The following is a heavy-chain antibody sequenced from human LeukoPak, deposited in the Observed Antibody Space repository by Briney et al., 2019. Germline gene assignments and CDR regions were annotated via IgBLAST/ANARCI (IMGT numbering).Heavy chain of an antibody. J-gene: IGHJ4*02. D-gene: IGHD3-10*01. CDR2: ITSSGSYI. CDR3: ASLLYYYGSGSYYCDY. Sequence: GGSLRLSCAASAFSFSNYNMNWVRQAPGKGLEWVSSITSSGSYIYYADSVKGRFTISRDNAKNSLYLQMNSLRAEGTAVYYCASLLYYYGSGSYYCDYWGQGTLVTVSS. CDR1: AFSFSNYN. V-gene: IGHV3-21*04.